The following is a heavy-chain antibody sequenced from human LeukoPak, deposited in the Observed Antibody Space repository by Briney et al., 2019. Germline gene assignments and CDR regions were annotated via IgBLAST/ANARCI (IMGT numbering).Heavy chain of an antibody. D-gene: IGHD2-2*01. CDR1: GGTFSSYA. Sequence: GSSVKVSCEASGGTFSSYAISWVRQAPGQGLEWMGGIIPIFGTANYAQKFQGRVTITTDESTSTAYMELSSLRSEDTAVYYCARGAVSSTSWKLDYWGQGTLVTVSS. J-gene: IGHJ4*02. CDR2: IIPIFGTA. V-gene: IGHV1-69*05. CDR3: ARGAVSSTSWKLDY.